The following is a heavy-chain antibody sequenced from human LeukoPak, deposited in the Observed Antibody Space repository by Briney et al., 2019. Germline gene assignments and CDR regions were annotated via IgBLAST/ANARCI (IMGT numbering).Heavy chain of an antibody. CDR2: SSYSGSS. D-gene: IGHD2-15*01. V-gene: IGHV4-59*01. Sequence: SETLSLTCSVSGGSIGTNYWSWIRQVPGKGLEWIGYSSYSGSSNYNPSLKSRVTISVDTSKTQFSLYLNSVTAADTAVYYCARDRISLQAFDYWGQGTLVTVSS. CDR1: GGSIGTNY. CDR3: ARDRISLQAFDY. J-gene: IGHJ4*02.